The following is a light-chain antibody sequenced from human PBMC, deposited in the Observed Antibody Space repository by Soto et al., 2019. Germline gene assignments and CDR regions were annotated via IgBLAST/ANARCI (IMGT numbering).Light chain of an antibody. Sequence: QSALTQPHSVSGSPGQSVTISCTGTSSDVGGYNFVSWYQQHPGKAPKLMICDVSKRPSGVPDRFSGSKSGNTASLTISGLQAEDEADYYCRSYAGSYTWVFGTGTKLTVL. J-gene: IGLJ1*01. CDR1: SSDVGGYNF. V-gene: IGLV2-11*01. CDR3: RSYAGSYTWV. CDR2: DVS.